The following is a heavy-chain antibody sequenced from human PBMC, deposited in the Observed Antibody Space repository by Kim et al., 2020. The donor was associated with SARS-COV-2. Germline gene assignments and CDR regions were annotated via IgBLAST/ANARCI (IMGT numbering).Heavy chain of an antibody. D-gene: IGHD4-17*01. CDR1: GYTFTSYY. CDR2: INPSGGST. V-gene: IGHV1-46*01. CDR3: ARDLKPTTVTPQGWFDP. Sequence: ASVKVSCQASGYTFTSYYMHWVRQAPGQGLEWMGIINPSGGSTSYAQKFQGRVTMTRDTSTSTVYMELSSLRSEDTAVYYCARDLKPTTVTPQGWFDPWGQGTLVTVSS. J-gene: IGHJ5*02.